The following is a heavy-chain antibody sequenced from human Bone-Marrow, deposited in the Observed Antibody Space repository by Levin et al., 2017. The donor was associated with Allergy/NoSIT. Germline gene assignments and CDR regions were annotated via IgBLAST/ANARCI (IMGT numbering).Heavy chain of an antibody. D-gene: IGHD1/OR15-1a*01. V-gene: IGHV4-31*03. CDR1: GGSISGGGYY. CDR2: ISYIEST. CDR3: ARGTFHGASDAFDV. Sequence: LRLSCTVSGGSISGGGYYWCWIRQHPGKGLEWIWCISYIESTHYNPSLKSRVTISADTSDKQFSLKMSPVTSADAAVFYCARGTFHGASDAFDVWGQGTIVTVSS. J-gene: IGHJ3*01.